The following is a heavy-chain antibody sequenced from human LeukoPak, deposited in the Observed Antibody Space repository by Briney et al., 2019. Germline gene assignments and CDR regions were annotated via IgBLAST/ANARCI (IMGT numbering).Heavy chain of an antibody. J-gene: IGHJ6*03. D-gene: IGHD3-10*01. CDR1: GGSISSSSYY. Sequence: EPSETLSLTCTVSGGSISSSSYYWGWIRQPPGKGLEWIGSIYYSGSTYYNPSLKSRVTISVDTSKNQFSLKLSSVTAADTAVYYCARTGDGSGSYYNRYYYYMDVWGKGTTVTVSS. V-gene: IGHV4-39*07. CDR3: ARTGDGSGSYYNRYYYYMDV. CDR2: IYYSGST.